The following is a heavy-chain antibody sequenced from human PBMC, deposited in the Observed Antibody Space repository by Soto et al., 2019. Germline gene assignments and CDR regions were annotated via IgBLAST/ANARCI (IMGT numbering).Heavy chain of an antibody. CDR1: GYTFTGYY. Sequence: GASVKVSCKASGYTFTGYYMHWVRQAPGQGLEWMGWINPNSGSANYAQKFQGRVTMTTDESISTAYMELSSLRSEDTAVYYCARDRRYDFWSGYNDAFDIWGQGTMVTVSS. D-gene: IGHD3-3*01. CDR2: INPNSGSA. V-gene: IGHV1-2*02. J-gene: IGHJ3*02. CDR3: ARDRRYDFWSGYNDAFDI.